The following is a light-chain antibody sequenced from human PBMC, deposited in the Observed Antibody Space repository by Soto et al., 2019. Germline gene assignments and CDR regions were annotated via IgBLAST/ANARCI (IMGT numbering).Light chain of an antibody. CDR2: DAS. J-gene: IGKJ5*01. Sequence: AIQLTQSPSSLSASVGDRVTITCRASQGISSALAWYQQKPGKAPKLLIYDASSLESGVPSRFSGSGSGTDFTLTISSLQPEDFTTYYCQQFNSYPITFGQGTRLEIK. CDR1: QGISSA. V-gene: IGKV1-13*02. CDR3: QQFNSYPIT.